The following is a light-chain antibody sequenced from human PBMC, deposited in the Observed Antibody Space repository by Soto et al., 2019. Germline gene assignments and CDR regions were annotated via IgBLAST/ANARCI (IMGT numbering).Light chain of an antibody. CDR2: AAS. J-gene: IGKJ2*01. V-gene: IGKV1-39*01. CDR1: QRVNNY. CDR3: QRTYNTPTT. Sequence: DIQMTQSPSSLSASVGDRVTITCRASQRVNNYLNWYQQKPGQAPKVLIYAASSLRSGVPSRFSGSGSGTDFTLTISKLQPEDFATYYCQRTYNTPTTVGQGTNLEIK.